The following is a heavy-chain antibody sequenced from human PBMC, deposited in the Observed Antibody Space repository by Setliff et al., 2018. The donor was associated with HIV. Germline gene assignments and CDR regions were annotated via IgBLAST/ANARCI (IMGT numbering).Heavy chain of an antibody. Sequence: GGSLRLSCAASGFTFSSYGMHWVRRAPGKGLEWVAYISYDGSSKYYADSVKGRFTISRDKSKNTLYLQMNSLRAEDTAVYYCAKAPLTIVATGGEDCWGQGTLVTVSS. CDR1: GFTFSSYG. CDR3: AKAPLTIVATGGEDC. CDR2: ISYDGSSK. D-gene: IGHD6-13*01. J-gene: IGHJ4*02. V-gene: IGHV3-30*12.